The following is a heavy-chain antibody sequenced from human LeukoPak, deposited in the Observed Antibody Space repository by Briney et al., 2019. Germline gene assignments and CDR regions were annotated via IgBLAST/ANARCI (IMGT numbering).Heavy chain of an antibody. D-gene: IGHD6-19*01. CDR1: GGSFSGYY. V-gene: IGHV4-34*01. J-gene: IGHJ4*02. CDR2: INHSGST. Sequence: SETLSLTCAVYGGSFSGYYWSWVRQPPGKGLEWIGEINHSGSTNYNPSLKSRVTISVDTSKNQFSLKLSSVTAADTAVYYCARDGYSSGWYPDRFDYWGQGTLVTVSS. CDR3: ARDGYSSGWYPDRFDY.